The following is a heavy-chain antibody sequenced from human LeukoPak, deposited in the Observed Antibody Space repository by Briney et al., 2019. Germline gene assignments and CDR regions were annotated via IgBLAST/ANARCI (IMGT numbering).Heavy chain of an antibody. CDR1: GGTFSSYT. Sequence: GASVKVSCKASGGTFSSYTFSWVRQAPGQGLEWMGWISAYNGNTNYAQKLQGRVTMTTDTSTSTAYMELRSLRSDDTAVYYCARDYYGSGSDYWGQGTLVTVSS. CDR3: ARDYYGSGSDY. CDR2: ISAYNGNT. V-gene: IGHV1-18*01. J-gene: IGHJ4*02. D-gene: IGHD3-10*01.